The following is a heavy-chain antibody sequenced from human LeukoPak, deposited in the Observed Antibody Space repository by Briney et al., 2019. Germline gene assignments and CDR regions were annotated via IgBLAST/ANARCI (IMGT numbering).Heavy chain of an antibody. CDR1: GFTFSSYS. CDR2: ISSSSSYI. CDR3: ARSLTPLPTWFGELSY. D-gene: IGHD3-10*01. Sequence: GGSLRLSCAASGFTFSSYSTNWVRQAPGKGLEWVSSISSSSSYIYYADSVKGRFTISRDNAKNSLYLQMNSLRAEDTAVYYCARSLTPLPTWFGELSYWGQGTLVTVSS. V-gene: IGHV3-21*01. J-gene: IGHJ4*02.